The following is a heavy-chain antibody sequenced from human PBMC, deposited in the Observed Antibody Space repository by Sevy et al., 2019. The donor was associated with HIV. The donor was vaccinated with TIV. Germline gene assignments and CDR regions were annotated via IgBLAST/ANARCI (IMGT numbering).Heavy chain of an antibody. CDR3: ARGAYDSSGSYYFDY. CDR1: GFTFSDYY. V-gene: IGHV3-11*01. Sequence: GGSLRLSCAASGFTFSDYYMSWIRQAPGKGLVWVSYISSSGSTIYYADSVKGRFTISRDNAKNSLYLQMNSLRAEDTAVYYCARGAYDSSGSYYFDYWGQGTLVTVSS. CDR2: ISSSGSTI. D-gene: IGHD3-22*01. J-gene: IGHJ4*02.